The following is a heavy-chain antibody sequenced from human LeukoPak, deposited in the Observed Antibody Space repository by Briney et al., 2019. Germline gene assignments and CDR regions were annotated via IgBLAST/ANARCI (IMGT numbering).Heavy chain of an antibody. D-gene: IGHD1-26*01. CDR3: ASRVGRYYYGVDV. CDR1: GFTFSSYN. CDR2: ISSSSSTI. J-gene: IGHJ6*02. Sequence: GGSLRLSCAASGFTFSSYNMNWVRQAPGKGLEWASYISSSSSTIYYADSVKGRFTISRDNAKNSLYLQMNSLRDEDTAVYYCASRVGRYYYGVDVWGRGTTVTVSS. V-gene: IGHV3-48*02.